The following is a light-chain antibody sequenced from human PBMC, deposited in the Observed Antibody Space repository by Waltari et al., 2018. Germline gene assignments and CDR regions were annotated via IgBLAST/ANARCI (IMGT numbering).Light chain of an antibody. CDR3: STWDGSLTGVV. J-gene: IGLJ3*02. CDR1: SSNIGSHT. V-gene: IGLV1-44*01. CDR2: NNN. Sequence: QSVLTQPPSASGTPGQRVNISCSGSSSNIGSHTVNWYQHLPGTAPKLLIYNNNQRPSGVPDRFSGSKSGTSASLALSGLQSDDEAHYYCSTWDGSLTGVVFGGGTKLTVL.